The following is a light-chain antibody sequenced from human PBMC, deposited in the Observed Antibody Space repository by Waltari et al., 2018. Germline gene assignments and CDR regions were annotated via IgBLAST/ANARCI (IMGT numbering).Light chain of an antibody. CDR1: QDISNY. CDR2: DAS. CDR3: QQYDNLPLT. V-gene: IGKV1-33*01. Sequence: DIQMTQSPSSLSASVGDRVTITCQVSQDISNYLNWYQQKPGKAPKLLIYDASNLETGVPSRFSGSGSGTDFTFTNSSLQPEDIATYYCQQYDNLPLTFGGGTKVEIK. J-gene: IGKJ4*01.